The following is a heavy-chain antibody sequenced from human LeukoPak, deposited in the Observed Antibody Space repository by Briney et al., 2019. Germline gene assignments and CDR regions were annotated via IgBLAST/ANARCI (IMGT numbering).Heavy chain of an antibody. CDR1: GFTFSSYA. CDR3: ARADPYCSTSCYTHFDY. V-gene: IGHV3-30-3*01. CDR2: ISYDGSNK. J-gene: IGHJ4*02. Sequence: GGSLRLSCAASGFTFSSYAMHWVRQAPGKGLEWVAVISYDGSNKYYADSVKGRFTISRDNSKNTLYLQMNSLRAEDTAVYYCARADPYCSTSCYTHFDYWGQGTLVTVSS. D-gene: IGHD2-2*02.